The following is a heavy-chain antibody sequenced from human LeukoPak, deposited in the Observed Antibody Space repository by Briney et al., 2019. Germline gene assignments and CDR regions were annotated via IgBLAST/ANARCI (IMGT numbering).Heavy chain of an antibody. Sequence: SGPTLVKPTQTLTLTCTFSGFSLSTNGVGVGWIRQPPGKALEWLALLYWNDYKYYSPSLKSRLSITRDTSKNQVVLTLTNMDPVDTATYFCAHSRTSAWPTPYNYFDPWGQGTLVTVSS. CDR3: AHSRTSAWPTPYNYFDP. CDR2: LYWNDYK. J-gene: IGHJ5*02. D-gene: IGHD6-19*01. CDR1: GFSLSTNGVG. V-gene: IGHV2-5*01.